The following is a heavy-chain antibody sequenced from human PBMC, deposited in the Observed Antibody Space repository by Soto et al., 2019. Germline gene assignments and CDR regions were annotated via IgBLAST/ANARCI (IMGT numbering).Heavy chain of an antibody. CDR1: GYTFTSYG. V-gene: IGHV1-18*01. D-gene: IGHD3-3*01. J-gene: IGHJ6*03. CDR2: ISAYNGNT. Sequence: QVQLVQSGAEVKKPGASVKVSCKASGYTFTSYGISWVRQAPGQGLEWMGWISAYNGNTNYAQKLQGRVTMTTDTSTSTAYMELRGLRSDDTAVYYCARNFYDFWSGYYRAYYYYYMDVWGKGTTVTVSS. CDR3: ARNFYDFWSGYYRAYYYYYMDV.